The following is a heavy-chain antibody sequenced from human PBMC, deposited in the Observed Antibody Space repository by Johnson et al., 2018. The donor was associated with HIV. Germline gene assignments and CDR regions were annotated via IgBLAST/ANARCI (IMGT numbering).Heavy chain of an antibody. V-gene: IGHV3-30-3*01. CDR2: ISYDGSNK. CDR1: GFTFSSYA. Sequence: VQLVESGGGVVQPGRSLRLSCAASGFTFSSYAMHWVRQAPGKGLEWVAVISYDGSNKYYADSVKGRFTISRDNSKNTLYLQMNSLRAEDTAVYFCARGFRAVAGADAFDIWGQGTMVTVSS. D-gene: IGHD6-19*01. CDR3: ARGFRAVAGADAFDI. J-gene: IGHJ3*02.